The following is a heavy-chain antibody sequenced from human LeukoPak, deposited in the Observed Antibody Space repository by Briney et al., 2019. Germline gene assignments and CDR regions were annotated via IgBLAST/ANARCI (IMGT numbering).Heavy chain of an antibody. CDR2: INGRGGST. J-gene: IGHJ4*02. D-gene: IGHD2-2*01. CDR1: GFTFSNYA. V-gene: IGHV3-23*01. Sequence: PGGSLRLSCAASGFTFSNYAMSWVRQAPGKGLEWVSSINGRGGSTYYADSVKGRFTISRDNSKNTLYLQMNSLRAEDTAVYYCARDGGHAWPAAIRYYFDYWGQGTLVTVSS. CDR3: ARDGGHAWPAAIRYYFDY.